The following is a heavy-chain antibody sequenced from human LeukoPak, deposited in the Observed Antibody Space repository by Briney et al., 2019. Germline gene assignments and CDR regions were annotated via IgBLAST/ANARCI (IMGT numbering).Heavy chain of an antibody. CDR1: GFTFSSNG. D-gene: IGHD2-2*01. CDR2: IRYDGSNK. CDR3: AKVYCSSTSCTNWFHP. V-gene: IGHV3-30*02. Sequence: GGSLRLSCAASGFTFSSNGMHWVRQAPGMGLEWVAFIRYDGSNKYYADSVKDRFTISRDNSKNTLYLQMNSLRAEDTAVYYCAKVYCSSTSCTNWFHPWGQGTLVTVSS. J-gene: IGHJ5*02.